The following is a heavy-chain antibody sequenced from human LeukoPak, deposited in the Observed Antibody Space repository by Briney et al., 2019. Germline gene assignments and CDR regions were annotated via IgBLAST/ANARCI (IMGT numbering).Heavy chain of an antibody. CDR2: ISSSSSYI. V-gene: IGHV3-21*01. CDR1: GFSFSSYR. Sequence: GALRLSCAASGFSFSSYRMNWVRQAPGKGLEWVSSISSSSSYIYYADSVKGRFTISRDNAKNSLYLQMNSLRAEDTAVYYCARELTGTRLAAAGTSYFDYWGQGTLVTVSS. CDR3: ARELTGTRLAAAGTSYFDY. D-gene: IGHD6-13*01. J-gene: IGHJ4*02.